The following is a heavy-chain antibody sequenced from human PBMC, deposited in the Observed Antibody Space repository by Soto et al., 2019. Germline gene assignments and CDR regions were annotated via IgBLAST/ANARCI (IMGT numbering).Heavy chain of an antibody. CDR3: ARDPYSSSSDWFDP. Sequence: PGGSLSLSCTASGFTFSIYSMNWARQAPGKGLEWVSSISSSSSYIYYADSVKGRFTISRDNAKNSLYLQMNSLRAEDTAVYYCARDPYSSSSDWFDPWGQGTLVTVSS. D-gene: IGHD6-13*01. CDR2: ISSSSSYI. CDR1: GFTFSIYS. V-gene: IGHV3-21*01. J-gene: IGHJ5*02.